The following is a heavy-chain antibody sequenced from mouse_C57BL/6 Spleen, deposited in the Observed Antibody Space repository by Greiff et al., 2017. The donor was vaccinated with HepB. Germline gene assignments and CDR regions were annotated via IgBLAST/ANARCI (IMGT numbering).Heavy chain of an antibody. CDR3: ARDGYYRVRYFDV. CDR1: GYTFTSYW. V-gene: IGHV1-53*01. J-gene: IGHJ1*03. Sequence: QVQLQQSGTELVKPGASVKLSCKASGYTFTSYWMHWVKQRPGQGLEWIGNINPSNGGTNYNEKFKSKATLTVDKSSSTAYMQLSSLTSEDSAVYYCARDGYYRVRYFDVWGTGTTVTVSS. D-gene: IGHD2-12*01. CDR2: INPSNGGT.